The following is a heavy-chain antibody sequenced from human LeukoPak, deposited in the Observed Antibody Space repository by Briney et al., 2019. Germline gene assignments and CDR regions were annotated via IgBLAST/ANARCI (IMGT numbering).Heavy chain of an antibody. CDR1: GFTVSSNY. V-gene: IGHV3-53*01. Sequence: GGSLRLSCAASGFTVSSNYMSWVRQAPGKGLEWVSVIYSGGSAYYADSVKGRSTISRDNSKNTLYLQMNSLRAEDTAVYYCAIPSESYYYGMDVWGQGTTVTVSS. CDR2: IYSGGSA. J-gene: IGHJ6*02. CDR3: AIPSESYYYGMDV.